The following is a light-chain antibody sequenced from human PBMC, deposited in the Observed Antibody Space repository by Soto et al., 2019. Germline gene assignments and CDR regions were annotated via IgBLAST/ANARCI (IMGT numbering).Light chain of an antibody. CDR1: QSVSSN. J-gene: IGKJ1*01. Sequence: EIVMTQSPATLSVSPGERATLSCRASQSVSSNLAWYQQKPGQAPRLLIYGASTRATGNPARFSGSGSGTEFTLTISSLQSEDFAVYYCQQYNNWRRTFGQGTKVEIK. V-gene: IGKV3-15*01. CDR3: QQYNNWRRT. CDR2: GAS.